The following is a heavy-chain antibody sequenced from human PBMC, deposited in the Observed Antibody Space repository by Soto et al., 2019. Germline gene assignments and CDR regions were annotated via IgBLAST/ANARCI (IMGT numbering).Heavy chain of an antibody. CDR3: ARQGGSYYYDSSGYRAFDI. CDR1: GGSTRRGANH. D-gene: IGHD3-22*01. CDR2: IYYSGST. Sequence: SSALSDPCTGSGGSTRRGANHGGWIRLPTGKGLECIGSIYYSGSTYSNPSLKSRVTISVDTSKNQFSLKLSSVTAADTAVYYCARQGGSYYYDSSGYRAFDIWGQGTMVT. J-gene: IGHJ3*02. V-gene: IGHV4-39*01.